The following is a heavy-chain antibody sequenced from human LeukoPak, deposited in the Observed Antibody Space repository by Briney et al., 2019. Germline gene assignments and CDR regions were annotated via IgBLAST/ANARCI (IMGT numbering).Heavy chain of an antibody. CDR3: TRLMITVTDYSYCAMDV. CDR2: IYDSGST. Sequence: SETLSLTCAVSGGSITSNSWTWIRQPPGKGLEWIGDIYDSGSTNHNPSVKSRVTISIDTSKNHSSLKLSPVTAADTAVYYCTRLMITVTDYSYCAMDVWGQGSTVTVSS. D-gene: IGHD4-17*01. V-gene: IGHV4-59*08. CDR1: GGSITSNS. J-gene: IGHJ6*02.